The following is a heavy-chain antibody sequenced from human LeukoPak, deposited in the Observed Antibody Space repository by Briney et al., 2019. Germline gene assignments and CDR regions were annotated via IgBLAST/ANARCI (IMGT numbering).Heavy chain of an antibody. Sequence: GGSLRLSCAASGFTFTNYAMTWVRQAPGKGREWVSSISDTYSATYYTDSVKGRFTISRDNSKNTVYLQLNNLRAEDTAVYFCVRHDSFIPFWGQGNLVTVSS. J-gene: IGHJ4*02. CDR3: VRHDSFIPF. CDR1: GFTFTNYA. D-gene: IGHD5-18*01. CDR2: ISDTYSAT. V-gene: IGHV3-23*01.